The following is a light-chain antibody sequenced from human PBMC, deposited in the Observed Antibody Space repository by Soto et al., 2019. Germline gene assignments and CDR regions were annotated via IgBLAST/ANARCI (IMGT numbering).Light chain of an antibody. J-gene: IGLJ1*01. Sequence: QSALTQPRSVSGSPGQSVTVSCTGTSSDVGGYDFVSWYQQHPAKAPKLVIFDVNKRPSGVPDRFSGSKSGNTASLTISGLRAEDEADYYCCSYAGSYTLYVFGTRTQLTVL. V-gene: IGLV2-11*01. CDR2: DVN. CDR3: CSYAGSYTLYV. CDR1: SSDVGGYDF.